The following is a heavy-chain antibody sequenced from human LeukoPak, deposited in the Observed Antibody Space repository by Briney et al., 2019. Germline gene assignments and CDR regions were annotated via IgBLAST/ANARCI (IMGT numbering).Heavy chain of an antibody. CDR3: RSLGGMATTGTSDYYHGMAV. Sequence: SETLSLTCTVSGVSISSISDYWGWIRQPPGKGLEGIGSIYYSGSTYYNPSLKPRATISVDTSKNPLPLKLSSLTAADTAVYYRRSLGGMATTGTSDYYHGMAVWGQGTTVTVPS. V-gene: IGHV4-39*01. CDR2: IYYSGST. CDR1: GVSISSISDY. D-gene: IGHD5-24*01. J-gene: IGHJ6*02.